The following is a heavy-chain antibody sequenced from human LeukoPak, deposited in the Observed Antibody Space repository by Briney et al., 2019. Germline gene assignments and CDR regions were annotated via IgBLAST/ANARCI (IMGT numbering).Heavy chain of an antibody. D-gene: IGHD3-10*01. CDR1: GGSFSGYF. J-gene: IGHJ5*02. Sequence: SETLSLTCAVYGGSFSGYFWNWIRQPPGKGLEWIGEINHSGTTHNNPSFKSRVTISIDTSKNQIPLKLTSGTAADTGVYFCARGPESGSYFAWFGPWGQGTLVTVSS. V-gene: IGHV4-34*01. CDR3: ARGPESGSYFAWFGP. CDR2: INHSGTT.